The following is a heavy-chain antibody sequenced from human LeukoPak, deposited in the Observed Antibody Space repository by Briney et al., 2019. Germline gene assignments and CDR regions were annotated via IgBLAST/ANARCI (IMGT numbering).Heavy chain of an antibody. CDR1: GFNISTYA. CDR2: ITGTGYTT. D-gene: IGHD3-22*01. J-gene: IGHJ5*02. CDR3: AKGSSGYFADL. Sequence: GGSLRLSCPASGFNISTYAMTWVRQAPGKGLEWVSSITGTGYTTYYSDSVKGRFTISRDNSKNTLFLQMNTLRAEDTALYYCAKGSSGYFADLWGQGTLVTVSS. V-gene: IGHV3-23*01.